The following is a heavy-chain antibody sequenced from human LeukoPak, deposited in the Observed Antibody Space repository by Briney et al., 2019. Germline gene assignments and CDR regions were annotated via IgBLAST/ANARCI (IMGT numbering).Heavy chain of an antibody. J-gene: IGHJ5*02. CDR1: GGSFSGYY. V-gene: IGHV4-34*01. CDR3: ASGGLNRRSSIQANWFYP. Sequence: PSETLSLTCAVYGGSFSGYYWSWIRQPPGKGLEWIGEINHSGSTNYNPSLKSRVTISVYTSKNQFSLQLSSVTAADTAVYYCASGGLNRRSSIQANWFYPWGPGTLVPVSS. D-gene: IGHD1-14*01. CDR2: INHSGST.